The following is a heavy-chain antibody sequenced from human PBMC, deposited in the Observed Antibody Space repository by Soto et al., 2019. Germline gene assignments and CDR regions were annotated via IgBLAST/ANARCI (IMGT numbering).Heavy chain of an antibody. D-gene: IGHD6-19*01. CDR2: FYSSGSI. J-gene: IGHJ5*02. CDR1: GYSITAGGYY. CDR3: ARMYSSGSGWFHP. Sequence: TETLSLTCFVSGYSITAGGYYWSWIRHHPGKGLEWIGSFYSSGSIIYNPSLRSRVSISGDTSSNQFSMSLTSVTAADTARYYCARMYSSGSGWFHPWGQGTLVTVS. V-gene: IGHV4-39*07.